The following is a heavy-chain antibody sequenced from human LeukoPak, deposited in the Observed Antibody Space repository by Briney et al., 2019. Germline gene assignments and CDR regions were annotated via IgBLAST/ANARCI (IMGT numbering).Heavy chain of an antibody. CDR2: IIPILGVA. V-gene: IGHV1-69*04. Sequence: ASVKVSCKASGGTFSSYAISWVRQAPGQGLEWMGRIIPILGVANYAQKFQGRVTMTRDTSISTAYMELSRLRSDDTAVYYCARVGGAARSYFDYWGQGTLVTVSS. CDR1: GGTFSSYA. D-gene: IGHD6-6*01. J-gene: IGHJ4*02. CDR3: ARVGGAARSYFDY.